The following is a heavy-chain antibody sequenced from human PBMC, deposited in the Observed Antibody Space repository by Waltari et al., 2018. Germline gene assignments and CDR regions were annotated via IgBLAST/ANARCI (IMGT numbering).Heavy chain of an antibody. CDR2: IYTRWST. V-gene: IGHV4-61*02. Sequence: QVQLQESGPGLVKPSQTLSLTCTVSGGSISSGSSYWSWIRQPAGKGLEWIGPIYTRWSTNYSPSLKSRVTKSVDTSKNSVTPKVRSVSAADTAVDYWASGITYCGGDCYAYTDYWGQGTLVTVSS. J-gene: IGHJ4*02. D-gene: IGHD2-21*01. CDR3: ASGITYCGGDCYAYTDY. CDR1: GGSISSGSSY.